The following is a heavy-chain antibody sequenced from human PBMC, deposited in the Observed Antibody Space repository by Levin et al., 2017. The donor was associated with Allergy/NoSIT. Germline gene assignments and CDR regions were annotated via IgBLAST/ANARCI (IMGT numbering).Heavy chain of an antibody. CDR3: ARDKSYRDTGGSYDS. CDR2: INPNSGGT. J-gene: IGHJ5*01. Sequence: GESLKISCKASGYSFSDYYIHWVRQAPGQGLEWMGRINPNSGGTNYAQTFQGRVTMPRDTSTCSAYMESSRLTSDDTAVYYCARDKSYRDTGGSYDSWGQGTLVTVSS. D-gene: IGHD2-8*02. CDR1: GYSFSDYY. V-gene: IGHV1-2*02.